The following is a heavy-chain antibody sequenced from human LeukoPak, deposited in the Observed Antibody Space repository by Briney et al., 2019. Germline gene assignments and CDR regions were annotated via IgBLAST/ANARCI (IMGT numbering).Heavy chain of an antibody. CDR1: GFTFSSYG. CDR3: ARGESGYSPSYFDY. V-gene: IGHV3-33*08. D-gene: IGHD3-22*01. J-gene: IGHJ4*02. Sequence: PGGSLRLSCAASGFTFSSYGMHWVRQAPGKGLEWVAVIWYDGSNKYYADSVKGRFTISRDNSKNTLYLQMNSLRAEDTAVYHCARGESGYSPSYFDYWGQGTLVTVSS. CDR2: IWYDGSNK.